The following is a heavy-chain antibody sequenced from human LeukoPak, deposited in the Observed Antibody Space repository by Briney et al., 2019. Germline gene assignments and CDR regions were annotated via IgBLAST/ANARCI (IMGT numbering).Heavy chain of an antibody. CDR1: GGTFSSYA. V-gene: IGHV1-69*13. CDR3: ARDLGTIQPGDY. J-gene: IGHJ4*02. CDR2: IIPIFGTA. Sequence: GASVKVSCKASGGTFSSYAISWVRQAPGQGLEWTGGIIPIFGTANYAQKFQGRVTITADESTSTAYMELSSLRSEDTAVYYCARDLGTIQPGDYWGQGTLVTVSS. D-gene: IGHD5-18*01.